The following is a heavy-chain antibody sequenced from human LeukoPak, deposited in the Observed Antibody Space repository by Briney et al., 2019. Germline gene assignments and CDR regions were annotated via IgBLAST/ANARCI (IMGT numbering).Heavy chain of an antibody. V-gene: IGHV5-51*01. CDR2: VYLGDSDT. D-gene: IGHD1-1*01. J-gene: IGHJ4*02. CDR1: GYTFSNYW. CDR3: ARLEGLQLRASFDY. Sequence: GESLKISCKGSGYTFSNYWIAWVRQMPGKGLEWMGIVYLGDSDTRCSPSFQGQVTISADKSINTAYLQWSSLKASDTAMYYCARLEGLQLRASFDYWGQGTLVTV.